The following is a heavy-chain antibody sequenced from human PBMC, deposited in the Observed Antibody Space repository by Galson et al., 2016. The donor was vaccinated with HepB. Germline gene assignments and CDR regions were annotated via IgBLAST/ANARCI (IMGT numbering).Heavy chain of an antibody. V-gene: IGHV3-30*09. J-gene: IGHJ4*02. CDR2: ISYDGSSK. CDR3: ARDRVYYYGSGTSEYFDY. D-gene: IGHD3-10*01. Sequence: SLRLSCAASGFTFSSYAMHWVRQAPGKGLERVAVISYDGSSKYYADSVKGRFAISRDNSKNTLYLQMNSLRAEDTAVYYCARDRVYYYGSGTSEYFDYWGQGTLVTVSS. CDR1: GFTFSSYA.